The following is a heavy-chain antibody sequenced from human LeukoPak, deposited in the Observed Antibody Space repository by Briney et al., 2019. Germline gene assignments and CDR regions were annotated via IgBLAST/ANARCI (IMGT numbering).Heavy chain of an antibody. V-gene: IGHV3-66*01. J-gene: IGHJ6*02. D-gene: IGHD2-2*01. CDR2: ISGDGTT. Sequence: GGSLRLSCAASGFTVSGNYISWVRQAPGRGLEWVSLISGDGTTYYADPVKGRFTISRDNSKNTVYLQMNSLRAEDTAVYCCARDVPPYSTSPWGLDVWGQGTTVTVSS. CDR3: ARDVPPYSTSPWGLDV. CDR1: GFTVSGNY.